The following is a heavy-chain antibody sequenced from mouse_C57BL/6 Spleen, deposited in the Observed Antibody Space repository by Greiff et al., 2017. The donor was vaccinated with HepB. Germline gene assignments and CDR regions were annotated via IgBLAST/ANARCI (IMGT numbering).Heavy chain of an antibody. D-gene: IGHD2-1*01. V-gene: IGHV1-7*01. CDR2: INPSSGYT. Sequence: VQLQQSGAELAKPGASVKLSCKASGYTFTSYWMHWVKQRPGQGLEWIGYINPSSGYTKYNQKFKDKATLTADKSTSTAYMQLSSLTYEDSAVYYCARERDIYYGNYQFAYWGQGTLVTVSA. CDR1: GYTFTSYW. CDR3: ARERDIYYGNYQFAY. J-gene: IGHJ3*01.